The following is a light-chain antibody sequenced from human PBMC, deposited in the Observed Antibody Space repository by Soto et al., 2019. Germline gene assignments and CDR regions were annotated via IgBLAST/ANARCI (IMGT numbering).Light chain of an antibody. CDR2: GAS. J-gene: IGKJ2*01. CDR1: ESISRDY. CDR3: QQYGGVPYT. V-gene: IGKV3-20*01. Sequence: EIVLTQSPGTLSLSPGQRATLSCRASESISRDYLAWYQQRLGQAPRLLIYGASSGATGIPDRFSGSGSGTDFTLTISRLDPEDFAIYYCQQYGGVPYTFGQGNKLEIK.